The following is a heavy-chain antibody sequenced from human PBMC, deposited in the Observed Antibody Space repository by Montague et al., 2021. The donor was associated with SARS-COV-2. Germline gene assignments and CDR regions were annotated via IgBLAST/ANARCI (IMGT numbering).Heavy chain of an antibody. V-gene: IGHV4-61*02. J-gene: IGHJ6*02. CDR1: GGSIRSGSYY. CDR2: IYSSGST. CDR3: ARDYGDYSYYYGLDV. D-gene: IGHD4-17*01. Sequence: TLSLTCTVSGGSIRSGSYYWSWIRQPAGKGLEWIGRIYSSGSTNYNPSLKSRVTMSVDTSKNQFSLKVSSVTAADMAVYYCARDYGDYSYYYGLDVWGQGTTATVSS.